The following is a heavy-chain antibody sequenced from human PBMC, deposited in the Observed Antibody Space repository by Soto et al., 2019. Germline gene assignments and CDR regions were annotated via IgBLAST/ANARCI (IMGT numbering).Heavy chain of an antibody. CDR3: ARDGFRYCSGGSCYSRGVGDGMDV. J-gene: IGHJ6*02. CDR1: GGSISSGGYY. D-gene: IGHD2-15*01. CDR2: IYYSGST. Sequence: SETLSLTCTVSGGSISSGGYYWSWIRQHPGKGLEWIGYIYYSGSTYYNPSLKSRVTISVDTSKNQFSLKLSSVTAADTAVYYCARDGFRYCSGGSCYSRGVGDGMDVWGQGTTVTVS. V-gene: IGHV4-31*03.